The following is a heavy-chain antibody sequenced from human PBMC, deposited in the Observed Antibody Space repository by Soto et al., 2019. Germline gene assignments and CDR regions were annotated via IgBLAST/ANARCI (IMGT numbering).Heavy chain of an antibody. CDR1: GGTFSSYA. CDR2: IIPIFGTA. CDR3: ARPTSGYCSGGSCYQPFDY. D-gene: IGHD2-15*01. J-gene: IGHJ4*02. Sequence: ASVKVSCKASGGTFSSYAISWVRQAPGQGLEWMGGIIPIFGTANYAQKFQGRVTITADESTSTAYMELSSLRSEDTAVYYCARPTSGYCSGGSCYQPFDYWGQGTLVTVSS. V-gene: IGHV1-69*13.